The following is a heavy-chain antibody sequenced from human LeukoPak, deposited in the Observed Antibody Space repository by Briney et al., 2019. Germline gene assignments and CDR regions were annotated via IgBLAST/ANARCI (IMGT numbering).Heavy chain of an antibody. Sequence: GGSLRLSCAASGFTFDDYAMHWVRQAPGKGLEWVSGISWNRDSIGYADSVKGRFTISRDNAKNSLYLQMNSLRAEDTALYYCAKGSGYTSSRYYMDVWGKGTTVTVSS. CDR1: GFTFDDYA. CDR3: AKGSGYTSSRYYMDV. J-gene: IGHJ6*03. V-gene: IGHV3-9*01. CDR2: ISWNRDSI. D-gene: IGHD6-13*01.